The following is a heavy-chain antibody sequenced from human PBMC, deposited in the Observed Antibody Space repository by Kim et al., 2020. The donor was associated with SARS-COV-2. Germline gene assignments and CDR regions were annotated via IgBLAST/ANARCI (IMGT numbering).Heavy chain of an antibody. CDR1: GGSVSSGSYY. CDR2: IYYSGST. J-gene: IGHJ4*02. Sequence: SETLSLTCTVSGGSVSSGSYYWSWIRQPPGKGLEWIGYIYYSGSTNYNPSLKSRVTISVDTSKNQFSLKLSSVTAADTAVYYCARGSRGYSGYDIYGWDYWGQGTLVTVSS. D-gene: IGHD5-12*01. V-gene: IGHV4-61*01. CDR3: ARGSRGYSGYDIYGWDY.